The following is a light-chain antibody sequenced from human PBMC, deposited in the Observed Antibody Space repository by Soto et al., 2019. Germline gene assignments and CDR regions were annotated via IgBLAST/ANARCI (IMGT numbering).Light chain of an antibody. Sequence: DLQMTQSPSSLSASIGDTVTIACRASQSINTFLNWYQQKPGKAPKLLIYAASTLQSGVPSRFSGSGSGTYFSLTISSLQPEDFATYYCQQSYSTPPDTFGQGTSLEIK. J-gene: IGKJ2*01. CDR3: QQSYSTPPDT. V-gene: IGKV1-39*01. CDR1: QSINTF. CDR2: AAS.